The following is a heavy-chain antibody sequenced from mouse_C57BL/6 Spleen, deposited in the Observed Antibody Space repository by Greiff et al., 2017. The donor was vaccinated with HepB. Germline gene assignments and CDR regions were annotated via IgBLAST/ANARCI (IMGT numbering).Heavy chain of an antibody. CDR2: ISSGSSTI. CDR1: GFTFSDYG. CDR3: ARGTVVEDFDY. D-gene: IGHD1-1*01. J-gene: IGHJ2*01. Sequence: EVKLQESGGGLVKPGGSLKLSCAASGFTFSDYGMHWVRQAPEKGLEWVAYISSGSSTIYYADTVKGRFTISRDNAKNTLFLQMTSLRSEDTAMYYCARGTVVEDFDYWGQGTTLTVSS. V-gene: IGHV5-17*01.